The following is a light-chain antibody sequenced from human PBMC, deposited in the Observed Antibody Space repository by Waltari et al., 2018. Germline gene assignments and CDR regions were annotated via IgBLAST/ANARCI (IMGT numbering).Light chain of an antibody. CDR2: QDT. Sequence: SFALTQPPSVSVSPGQTASITCSGDKLGENFVSWYQQRPGQSPVLVIYQDTKRPSGIPDRFSGSKSGNTATLTIRGTQVVDEADYFCQAWQQWITAFFGAGTQLTVL. V-gene: IGLV3-1*01. J-gene: IGLJ1*01. CDR3: QAWQQWITAF. CDR1: KLGENF.